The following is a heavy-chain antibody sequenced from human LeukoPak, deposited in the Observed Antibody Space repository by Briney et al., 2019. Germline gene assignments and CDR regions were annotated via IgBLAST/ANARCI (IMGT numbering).Heavy chain of an antibody. V-gene: IGHV4-59*08. Sequence: SETLSLTCTVSGGSISSYYWSWIRQPPGKGLEWIGYIYYSGSTNYNPSLKSRVTISVDTSKNQFSLKLSSVTAADTAVYYCARQGPYYYDSSGYSFDIWGQGTMVTVSS. J-gene: IGHJ3*02. D-gene: IGHD3-22*01. CDR1: GGSISSYY. CDR3: ARQGPYYYDSSGYSFDI. CDR2: IYYSGST.